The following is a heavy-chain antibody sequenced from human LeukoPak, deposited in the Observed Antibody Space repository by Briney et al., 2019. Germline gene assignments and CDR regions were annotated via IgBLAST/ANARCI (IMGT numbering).Heavy chain of an antibody. D-gene: IGHD3-3*01. CDR3: ARTITIFGVVPGDY. V-gene: IGHV1-18*01. CDR1: GYTFTTYG. Sequence: ASLKVSCKASGYTFTTYGISWVRQAPGHRLEWMGWISAYNGNTNYAQKLQGRVTMTTDTSTSTAYMELRSLRSDDTAVYYCARTITIFGVVPGDYWGQGTLVTVSS. J-gene: IGHJ4*02. CDR2: ISAYNGNT.